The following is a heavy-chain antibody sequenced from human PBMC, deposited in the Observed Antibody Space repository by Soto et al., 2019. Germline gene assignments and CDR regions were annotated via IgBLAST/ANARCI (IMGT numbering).Heavy chain of an antibody. CDR3: ARRGASETLDQ. J-gene: IGHJ4*02. V-gene: IGHV1-8*01. Sequence: SVKVSCKASGDTFTTYDINWVRQATGQGLEWMGWMNPNSGYADYAQNFQGRVTMSRDTSIKTAYMGLSHLKSEDTAVYYCARRGASETLDQWGQGNLVTVSS. CDR1: GDTFTTYD. CDR2: MNPNSGYA.